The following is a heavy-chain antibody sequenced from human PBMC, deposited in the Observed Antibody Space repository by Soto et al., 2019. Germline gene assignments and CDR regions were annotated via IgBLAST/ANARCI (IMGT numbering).Heavy chain of an antibody. CDR2: ISAYNGNN. Sequence: QVQLVPSGAEVKKPGASVKVSCKDSGYTFTSYGISWVRQAPGQGLEWMGWISAYNGNNNYAQKHQGRLTMTTDTSTSEAYMELRSTRSDATAVYYCASVGNDDILTAYLYDYYSMHVWGQGTTVIVS. D-gene: IGHD3-9*01. CDR3: ASVGNDDILTAYLYDYYSMHV. J-gene: IGHJ6*02. V-gene: IGHV1-18*01. CDR1: GYTFTSYG.